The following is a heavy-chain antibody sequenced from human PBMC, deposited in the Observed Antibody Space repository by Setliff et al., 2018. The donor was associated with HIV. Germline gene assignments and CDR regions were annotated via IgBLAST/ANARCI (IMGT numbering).Heavy chain of an antibody. D-gene: IGHD6-6*01. J-gene: IGHJ6*02. V-gene: IGHV1-8*01. Sequence: ASVKVSCKASEQIFTSYTINWVRQAAGQRPEWLGWITLKSGDTGYVGKFQGRLSMSRDTSTSTAYMELNSLTSDDKAVYFCAARLRARSLLQCNSGPFESWGQGTTVTVSS. CDR1: EQIFTSYT. CDR3: AARLRARSLLQCNSGPFES. CDR2: ITLKSGDT.